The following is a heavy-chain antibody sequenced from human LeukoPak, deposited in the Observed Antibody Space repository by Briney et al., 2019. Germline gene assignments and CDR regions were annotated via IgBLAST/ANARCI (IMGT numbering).Heavy chain of an antibody. Sequence: GGSLRLSCAASGFTFSSYAMSWVRQAPGKGLEWVSGISGSGGSTHYADSVKGRFTISRDNSKNTLYLQMNSLRAEDTAVYYRAKDRRGCTSTSCYYRLDYWGQGTLVTVSS. D-gene: IGHD2-2*01. CDR1: GFTFSSYA. J-gene: IGHJ4*02. CDR3: AKDRRGCTSTSCYYRLDY. V-gene: IGHV3-23*01. CDR2: ISGSGGST.